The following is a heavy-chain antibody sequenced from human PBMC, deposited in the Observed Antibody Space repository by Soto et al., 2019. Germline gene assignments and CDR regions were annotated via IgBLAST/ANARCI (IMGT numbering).Heavy chain of an antibody. V-gene: IGHV5-51*01. CDR2: IYPGDSNT. Sequence: GQSLKISCKGSGYSFTSYWIGWVRQMPGKGLEWMGIIYPGDSNTNYSPSFQGHVTISADKSISTAYLQWSSLKASDTAMYYCARQRATQYYYYYDVMDVWGQGTTDTGSS. CDR3: ARQRATQYYYYYDVMDV. J-gene: IGHJ6*02. CDR1: GYSFTSYW.